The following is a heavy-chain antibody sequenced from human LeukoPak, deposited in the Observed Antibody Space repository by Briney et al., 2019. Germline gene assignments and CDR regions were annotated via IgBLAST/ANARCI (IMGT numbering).Heavy chain of an antibody. CDR3: ARSGYSSGWYNWFDP. CDR1: GGSISSYY. Sequence: SETLSLTCTVSGGSISSYYWSWIRQPPGKGLEWIGYIYYSGSTNYNPPLKGRVTISVDTSKNQFSLKLSSVTAADTAVYYCARSGYSSGWYNWFDPWGEGTLVTVSS. D-gene: IGHD6-19*01. V-gene: IGHV4-59*01. J-gene: IGHJ5*02. CDR2: IYYSGST.